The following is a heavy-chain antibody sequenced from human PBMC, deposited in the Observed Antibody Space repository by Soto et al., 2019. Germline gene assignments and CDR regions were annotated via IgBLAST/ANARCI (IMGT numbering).Heavy chain of an antibody. CDR1: GGSISRGGYS. J-gene: IGHJ5*02. CDR2: IYHSGST. CDR3: ARAPIVGDNWFDP. Sequence: SQTISLTCAVSGGSISRGGYSWSWIRQPPGKGLEWIGYIYHSGSTYYNPSLKSRVTISVDRSKNQFSLKLSSVTAAGTAVYYCARAPIVGDNWFDPWGQGTLVTVSS. V-gene: IGHV4-30-2*01. D-gene: IGHD3-16*02.